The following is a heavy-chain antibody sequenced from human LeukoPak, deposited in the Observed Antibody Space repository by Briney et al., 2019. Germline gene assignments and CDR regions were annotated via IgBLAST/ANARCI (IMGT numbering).Heavy chain of an antibody. J-gene: IGHJ5*02. V-gene: IGHV3-9*01. CDR2: ISWNSGSI. D-gene: IGHD2-2*01. Sequence: GRSLRLSSAASGFTFDDYAMHWVRQAPGKGLEWVSGISWNSGSIGYADSVKGRFTISRDNAKNSLYLQMNSLRAEDTALYYCAKDLRRYCSSTSCLGGFDPWGQGTLVTVSS. CDR1: GFTFDDYA. CDR3: AKDLRRYCSSTSCLGGFDP.